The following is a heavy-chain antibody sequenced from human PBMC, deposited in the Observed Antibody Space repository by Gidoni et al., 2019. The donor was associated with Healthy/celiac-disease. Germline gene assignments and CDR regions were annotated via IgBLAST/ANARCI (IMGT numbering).Heavy chain of an antibody. Sequence: NPVFKSRVTISVDTSKNQFSLKLSSVTAADTAVYYCASGPYYYDSSGYYYFDYWGQGTLVTVSS. V-gene: IGHV4-34*01. D-gene: IGHD3-22*01. J-gene: IGHJ4*02. CDR3: ASGPYYYDSSGYYYFDY.